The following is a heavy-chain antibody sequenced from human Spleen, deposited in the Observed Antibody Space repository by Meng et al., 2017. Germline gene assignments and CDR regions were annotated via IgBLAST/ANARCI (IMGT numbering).Heavy chain of an antibody. CDR1: GGSISSSNW. Sequence: QVQLHESGPGLVKPSGTLSLTCAVSGGSISSSNWWNWVRQPPGKGLEWIGEINHSGSTNYNPSLKSRVTISVDTFKNQFSLKLSSVTAADTAVYYCARGGMSPTVMSDYWGQGTLVTVSS. V-gene: IGHV4-4*02. CDR3: ARGGMSPTVMSDY. D-gene: IGHD4-11*01. CDR2: INHSGST. J-gene: IGHJ4*02.